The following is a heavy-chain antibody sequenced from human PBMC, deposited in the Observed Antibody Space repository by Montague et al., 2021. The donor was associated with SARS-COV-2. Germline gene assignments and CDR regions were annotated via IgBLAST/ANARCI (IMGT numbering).Heavy chain of an antibody. D-gene: IGHD3-3*01. CDR1: GGSIICYY. Sequence: SETLSLTCTVSGGSIICYYWSWIRQPPGKGLEWIGYIYYSGSTNYNPSCKSRVTISVDTSKNQFSLKLGSVTAADTAVYYCARDKPDYDFWPGYGMDVWGQGTTVTVSS. V-gene: IGHV4-59*01. CDR3: ARDKPDYDFWPGYGMDV. J-gene: IGHJ6*02. CDR2: IYYSGST.